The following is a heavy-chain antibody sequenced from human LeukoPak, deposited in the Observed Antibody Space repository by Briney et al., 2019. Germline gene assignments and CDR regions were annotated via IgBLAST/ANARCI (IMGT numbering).Heavy chain of an antibody. CDR2: ISPDESHK. V-gene: IGHV3-7*04. CDR3: ARDPRSNLDY. CDR1: GFTFSQHW. D-gene: IGHD3-10*01. J-gene: IGHJ4*02. Sequence: GGSLRLSCPAAGFTFSQHWMIWVRQAPGKGLEWVAKISPDESHKTYADSVEGRFTISRDNAGKSLYLQMDSLRPDDTAVYYCARDPRSNLDYWGQGTLVAVSS.